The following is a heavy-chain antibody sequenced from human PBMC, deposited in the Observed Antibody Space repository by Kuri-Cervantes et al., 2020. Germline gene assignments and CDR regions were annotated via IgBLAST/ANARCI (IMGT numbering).Heavy chain of an antibody. CDR3: ASEYYYDSSGYY. CDR2: ISSSGSTI. D-gene: IGHD3-22*01. V-gene: IGHV3-11*04. J-gene: IGHJ4*02. Sequence: GESLKISCAASGFTFSDYYMSWIRQAPGKGLEWVSYISSSGSTIYYADSVKGRFTISRDNAKNSLYLQMNSLRAEDTAVYYCASEYYYDSSGYYLGQGTLVTVSS. CDR1: GFTFSDYY.